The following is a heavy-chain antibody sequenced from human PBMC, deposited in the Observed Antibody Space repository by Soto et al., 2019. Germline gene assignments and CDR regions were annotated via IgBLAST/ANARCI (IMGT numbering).Heavy chain of an antibody. J-gene: IGHJ5*02. D-gene: IGHD3-22*01. Sequence: SETLSLTCTVSGGSITSVDYYWSWLRQSPGKGPEWIGFFYHNGATDYNPSLARRATISADTSKNQFSLRLTSVTAADTAVYYCARTYYYDTKTTMFDPWGQGTLVTVS. CDR3: ARTYYYDTKTTMFDP. CDR2: FYHNGAT. V-gene: IGHV4-30-4*01. CDR1: GGSITSVDYY.